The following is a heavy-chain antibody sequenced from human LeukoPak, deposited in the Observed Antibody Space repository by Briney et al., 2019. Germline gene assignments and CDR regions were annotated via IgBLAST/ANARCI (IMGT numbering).Heavy chain of an antibody. Sequence: SVKVSCKASGYTFTSYDINWVRQATGQGLEWMGGIIPIFGTANYAQKFQGRVTITTDESTSTAYMELSSLRSEDTAVYYCASPTPTSIAASRLYCFDYWGQGTLVTVSS. D-gene: IGHD6-6*01. J-gene: IGHJ4*02. CDR1: GYTFTSYD. V-gene: IGHV1-69*05. CDR2: IIPIFGTA. CDR3: ASPTPTSIAASRLYCFDY.